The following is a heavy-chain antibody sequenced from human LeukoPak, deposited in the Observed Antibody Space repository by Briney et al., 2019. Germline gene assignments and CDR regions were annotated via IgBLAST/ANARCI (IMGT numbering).Heavy chain of an antibody. CDR1: GFTFSSYS. V-gene: IGHV3-48*01. CDR3: ARDRGFWFDP. CDR2: ISSSSSTI. Sequence: GGSLRLSCAASGFTFSSYSMNWVRQAPGKGLEWVSYISSSSSTIYYADSAKGRFTISRDNAKNSLYLQMNSLRAEDTAVYYCARDRGFWFDPWGQGTLVTVSS. J-gene: IGHJ5*02.